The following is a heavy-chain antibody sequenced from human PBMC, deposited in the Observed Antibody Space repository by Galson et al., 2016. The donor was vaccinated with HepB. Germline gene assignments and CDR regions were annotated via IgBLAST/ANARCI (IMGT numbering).Heavy chain of an antibody. CDR1: GYSFTRYW. Sequence: QSGAEVKKPGESLKISCKVSGYSFTRYWIGWVRQMPGKGLEWMGMIYPGDSDIVYSPSFQGQVTISADKSISTAYLKWTSLKASDTAIYYCARHHCSSTPCYFPYYYMDVWGKGTTVTVSS. V-gene: IGHV5-51*01. CDR3: ARHHCSSTPCYFPYYYMDV. D-gene: IGHD2-2*01. CDR2: IYPGDSDI. J-gene: IGHJ6*03.